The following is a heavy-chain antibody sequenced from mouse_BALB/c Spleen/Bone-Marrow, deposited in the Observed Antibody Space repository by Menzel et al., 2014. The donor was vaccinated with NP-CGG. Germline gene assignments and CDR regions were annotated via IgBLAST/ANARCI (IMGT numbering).Heavy chain of an antibody. J-gene: IGHJ2*01. CDR3: ARTGNYYGSSFDY. D-gene: IGHD1-1*01. V-gene: IGHV1-53*01. Sequence: VQRVESGAELVKPGTSVKLSCKASGYPFTSHYIYWVKQRPGQGLKWIGEINPNNGGTNFDEKFKSKATLTVDKSSNTAYMELSSLTSEDSAVYYCARTGNYYGSSFDYWGQGTTLTVSS. CDR2: INPNNGGT. CDR1: GYPFTSHY.